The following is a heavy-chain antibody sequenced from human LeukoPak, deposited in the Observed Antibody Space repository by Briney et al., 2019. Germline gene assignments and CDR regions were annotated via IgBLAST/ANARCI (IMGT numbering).Heavy chain of an antibody. D-gene: IGHD6-19*01. V-gene: IGHV4-39*01. CDR1: GCSISSSSYY. CDR2: IYYSGST. CDR3: ARLHSSGWYAY. Sequence: SETLSLTCTVSGCSISSSSYYWGWIRQPPGKGLEWIGSIYYSGSTYYNPSLKSRVTISVDTSKNQFSLKLSSVTAADTAVYYCARLHSSGWYAYWGQGTLVTVSS. J-gene: IGHJ4*02.